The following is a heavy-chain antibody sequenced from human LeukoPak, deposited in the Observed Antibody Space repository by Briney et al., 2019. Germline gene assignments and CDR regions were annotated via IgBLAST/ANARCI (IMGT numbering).Heavy chain of an antibody. Sequence: PGGSLRLSCAASGFTFDDYAMHWVRQAPGKGLEWVSGISWNSGSIGYADSVRGRFTISRDNAKNSLYLQMNSLRAEDTALYYCAKNLWFGELFPLSLDYWGQGTLVTVSS. D-gene: IGHD3-10*01. CDR3: AKNLWFGELFPLSLDY. CDR1: GFTFDDYA. CDR2: ISWNSGSI. J-gene: IGHJ4*02. V-gene: IGHV3-9*01.